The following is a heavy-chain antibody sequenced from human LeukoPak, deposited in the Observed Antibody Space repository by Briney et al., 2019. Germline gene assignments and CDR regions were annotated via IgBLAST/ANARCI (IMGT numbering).Heavy chain of an antibody. CDR1: GVSIPNYY. D-gene: IGHD3/OR15-3a*01. CDR3: ARVYGYDFYYMDV. CDR2: LYYRDKT. J-gene: IGHJ6*03. Sequence: PSETLSLTCTASGVSIPNYYWSWIRQPPGKGLEWIGYLYYRDKTNYNPSLKSRVTISVDPSKSQFSLNLRSVTAAVTATYYCARVYGYDFYYMDVWGKGATVTVS. V-gene: IGHV4-59*01.